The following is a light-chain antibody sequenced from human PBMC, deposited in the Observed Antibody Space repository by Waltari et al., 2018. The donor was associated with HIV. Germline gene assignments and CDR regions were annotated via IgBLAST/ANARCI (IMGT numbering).Light chain of an antibody. CDR1: SSDVGGYNY. CDR3: SSYAGSNNRV. CDR2: EVN. V-gene: IGLV2-8*01. J-gene: IGLJ2*01. Sequence: QSALTQPPSASASPGPSVTISCTGTSSDVGGYNYVSWYQQHPGKAPKLMIYEVNKRPSGVPDRFSGSKSGNTASLTVSGLQAEDEADYYCSSYAGSNNRVFGGGTKLTVL.